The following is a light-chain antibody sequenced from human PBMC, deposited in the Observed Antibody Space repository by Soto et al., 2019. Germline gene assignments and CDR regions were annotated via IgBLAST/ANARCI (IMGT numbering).Light chain of an antibody. J-gene: IGKJ1*01. Sequence: EIVLTQSPGTVSLSPGERATLSCRASQSVRDNYLAWYQQKPGQAPSLLIFDTSRRATGIPDRFTGSGSGTDFALTASRLEPQDIAVYFCQQFGSSPGTFGQGTKVEI. V-gene: IGKV3-20*01. CDR2: DTS. CDR3: QQFGSSPGT. CDR1: QSVRDNY.